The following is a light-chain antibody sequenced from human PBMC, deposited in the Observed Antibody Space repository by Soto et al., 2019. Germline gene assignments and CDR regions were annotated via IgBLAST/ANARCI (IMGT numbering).Light chain of an antibody. CDR3: QQYGSSPPYT. CDR2: GSS. J-gene: IGKJ2*01. V-gene: IGKV3-20*01. CDR1: QSVSNNY. Sequence: EVVLTQSPGTLSLSPGERATLSCRASQSVSNNYLAWYQQKPGQSPKLLIFGSSDRATGIPDRFSGSGSGTDFTLTISSLEPEDFAVYYCQQYGSSPPYTFGQGTKLDI.